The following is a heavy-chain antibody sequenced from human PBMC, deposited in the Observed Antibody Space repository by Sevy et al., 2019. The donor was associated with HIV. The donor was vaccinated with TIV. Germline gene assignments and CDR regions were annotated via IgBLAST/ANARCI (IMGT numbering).Heavy chain of an antibody. V-gene: IGHV3-30-3*01. D-gene: IGHD2-2*01. CDR2: ISYDGSNK. Sequence: GGSLRLSCAASGFTFSSYAMHWVRQAPGKGLEWVAVISYDGSNKYYADSVKGRFTISRDNSKNTLYLQMNSPRAEDTAVYYCARAQDIVVVPAAIGMDVWGQGTTVTVSS. CDR1: GFTFSSYA. J-gene: IGHJ6*02. CDR3: ARAQDIVVVPAAIGMDV.